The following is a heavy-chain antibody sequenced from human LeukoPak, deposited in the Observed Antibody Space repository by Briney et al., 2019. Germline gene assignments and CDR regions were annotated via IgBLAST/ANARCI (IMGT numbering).Heavy chain of an antibody. J-gene: IGHJ4*02. CDR2: ISSSSSYI. CDR3: ARVFRQYYFDY. D-gene: IGHD3-3*01. CDR1: GFTFSSYE. Sequence: PGGSLRLSCAASGFTFSSYEMNWVRQAPGKGLEWVSSISSSSSYIYYADSVKGRFTISRDNAKNSLYLQMNSLRAEDTAVYYCARVFRQYYFDYWGQGTLVTVSS. V-gene: IGHV3-21*01.